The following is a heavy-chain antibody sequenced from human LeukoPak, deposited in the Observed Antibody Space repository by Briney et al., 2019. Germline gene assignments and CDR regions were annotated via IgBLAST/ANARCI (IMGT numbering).Heavy chain of an antibody. CDR2: ISYDGSNK. V-gene: IGHV3-30*04. J-gene: IGHJ4*02. CDR3: AKDKMATVLYYFDF. D-gene: IGHD5-24*01. Sequence: GGSLRLSCAASAFTFSSYAMHWVRQAPGEGLEWVAVISYDGSNKYYAGSVKGRFTISRDKSKNTLYLQMNSLRAEDTAVYYCAKDKMATVLYYFDFWGQGTLVTVSS. CDR1: AFTFSSYA.